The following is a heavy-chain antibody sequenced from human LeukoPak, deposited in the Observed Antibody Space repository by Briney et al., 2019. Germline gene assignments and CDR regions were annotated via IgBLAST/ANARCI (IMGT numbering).Heavy chain of an antibody. V-gene: IGHV1-69*05. CDR1: GGTFSSYA. Sequence: SVEVSCKASGGTFSSYAISWVRQAPGQGLEWMGGIIPIFGTASYAQKFQGRVTITTDESTSTAYMELSSLRSEDTAVYYCARAWYSNYFEYNWFDPWGQGTLVTVSS. J-gene: IGHJ5*02. D-gene: IGHD4-11*01. CDR3: ARAWYSNYFEYNWFDP. CDR2: IIPIFGTA.